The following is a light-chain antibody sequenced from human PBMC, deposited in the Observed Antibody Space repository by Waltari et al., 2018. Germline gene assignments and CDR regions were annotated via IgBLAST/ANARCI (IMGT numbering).Light chain of an antibody. CDR2: DAS. CDR3: QQRSNWPRIS. J-gene: IGKJ5*01. CDR1: QDINKF. V-gene: IGKV3-11*01. Sequence: FVLTQSPDSLSLSAGERATLSCRSSQDINKFWAWYQQQPGQAPRLIIHDASTRSTGIPARFSGSGSGTDFTLTISGVEPEDFAVYYCQQRSNWPRISFGQGTRLELK.